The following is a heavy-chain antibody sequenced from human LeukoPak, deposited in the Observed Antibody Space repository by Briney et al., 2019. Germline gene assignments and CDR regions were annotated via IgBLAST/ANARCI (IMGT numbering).Heavy chain of an antibody. V-gene: IGHV4-59*01. Sequence: SETLSLTCTVSGGSISTFYCSWIRQSPGKGLECIGYIYNNATTNYNPSLKSRVTMSVDTSKKQISLKLTSVTSADTAMYYCARGRAAAYYFDSWGQGTQVTISS. CDR1: GGSISTFY. D-gene: IGHD6-13*01. J-gene: IGHJ4*02. CDR3: ARGRAAAYYFDS. CDR2: IYNNATT.